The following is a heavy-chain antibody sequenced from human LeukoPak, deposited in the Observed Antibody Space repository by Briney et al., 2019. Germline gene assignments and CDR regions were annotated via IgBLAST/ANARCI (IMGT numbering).Heavy chain of an antibody. CDR1: GYTFTSYA. J-gene: IGHJ4*02. D-gene: IGHD6-6*01. CDR2: INPSGGST. CDR3: ARVGSSSGHHY. Sequence: SVKVSCKASGYTFTSYAMNWVRQAPGQGLEWMGIINPSGGSTSYAQKFQGRVTMTRDTSTSTVYMELSSLRSEDTAVYYCARVGSSSGHHYWGQGTLVTVSS. V-gene: IGHV1-46*01.